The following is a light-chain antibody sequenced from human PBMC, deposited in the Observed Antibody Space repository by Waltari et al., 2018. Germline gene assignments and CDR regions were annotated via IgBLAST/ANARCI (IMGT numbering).Light chain of an antibody. J-gene: IGKJ2*01. Sequence: DIQMTQSPSTLSASVGDRVTITCRTSQSISSWLAWYQQKPGKAPNLLIYKASSLESGVPSRFSGSGSDTEFTLTISSLQPDDFATYYCQQYNSSSRMFTFGQGTKLEIK. V-gene: IGKV1-5*03. CDR3: QQYNSSSRMFT. CDR2: KAS. CDR1: QSISSW.